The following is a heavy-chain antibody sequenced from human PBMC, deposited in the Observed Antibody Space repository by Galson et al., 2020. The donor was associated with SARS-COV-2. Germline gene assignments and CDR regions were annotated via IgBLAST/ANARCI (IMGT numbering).Heavy chain of an antibody. CDR3: AKKGGSSYGD. D-gene: IGHD5-18*01. J-gene: IGHJ4*02. V-gene: IGHV4-34*01. CDR1: GGSFRDYF. Sequence: ETLSLTCAVYGGSFRDYFWTWIRQPPGKGLEWIGEINYSGSANYNPSLKSRVTISVDTSKKQFSLKLTSVTAADTAVYYCAKKGGSSYGDWGQGILVTVSS. CDR2: INYSGSA.